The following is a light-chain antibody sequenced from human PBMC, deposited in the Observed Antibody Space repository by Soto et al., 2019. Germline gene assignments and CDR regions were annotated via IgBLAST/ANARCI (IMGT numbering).Light chain of an antibody. V-gene: IGLV1-40*01. CDR1: NSNIGAGYD. CDR3: AAWDDSLNGLV. J-gene: IGLJ1*01. Sequence: QSVLTQPPSVSGAPGQRVTISCTGSNSNIGAGYDVHWYQQLPGTAPKLLIYYNNIRPSGVPDRFSGSKSGTSASLAISGLQSEDEADYYCAAWDDSLNGLVFGTGTKVTVL. CDR2: YNN.